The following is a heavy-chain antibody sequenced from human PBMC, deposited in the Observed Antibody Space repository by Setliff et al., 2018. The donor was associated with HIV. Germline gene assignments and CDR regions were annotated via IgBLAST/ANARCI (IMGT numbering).Heavy chain of an antibody. CDR1: GDSIRNDY. D-gene: IGHD6-19*01. V-gene: IGHV4-59*12. CDR3: AVSSGWYRHDY. CDR2: FSYTGGT. Sequence: PSETLSLTCTVSGDSIRNDYWTWIRQSPEKGLEWIACFSYTGGTNYNPSLKSRVTISLDKSINQFSLKVNSVTAADPAVYYCAVSSGWYRHDYWGQGTLVTVSS. J-gene: IGHJ4*02.